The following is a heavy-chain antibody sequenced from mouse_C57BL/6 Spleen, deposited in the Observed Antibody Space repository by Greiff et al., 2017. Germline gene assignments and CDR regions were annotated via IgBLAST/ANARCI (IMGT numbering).Heavy chain of an antibody. D-gene: IGHD2-1*01. V-gene: IGHV1-15*01. Sequence: VQRVESGAELVRPGASVTLSCKASGYTFTDYEMHWVKQTPVHGLEWIGAIDPETGGTAYNQKFKGKAILTADKSSSTAYIELRSLTSEDSAVYYCTRGYGNPNWGQGTTLTVSS. CDR1: GYTFTDYE. J-gene: IGHJ2*01. CDR2: IDPETGGT. CDR3: TRGYGNPN.